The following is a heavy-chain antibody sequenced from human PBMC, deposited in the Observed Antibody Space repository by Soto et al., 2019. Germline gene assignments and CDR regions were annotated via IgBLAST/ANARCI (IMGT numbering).Heavy chain of an antibody. CDR1: VDSITTYY. J-gene: IGHJ4*02. V-gene: IGHV4-4*07. D-gene: IGHD6-13*01. CDR3: ARDASSNWHYFDY. Sequence: SETLSLTCTVSVDSITTYYWSWIRQPAGKGLEWIGRIDASGNTNYNPSLNSRVTMSIDTSKKQFSLKLTSVTAADTAIYYCARDASSNWHYFDYWGQGTLVTVS. CDR2: IDASGNT.